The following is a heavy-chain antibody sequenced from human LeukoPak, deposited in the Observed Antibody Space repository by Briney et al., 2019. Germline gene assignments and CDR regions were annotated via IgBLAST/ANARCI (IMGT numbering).Heavy chain of an antibody. CDR3: ATSFGMAGTPNFDY. J-gene: IGHJ4*02. Sequence: GASVKVSCKVSGYTLTELSMHWVRQAPGKGLEWMGGFDPEDGETIYAQKFQGRVTMTEDTSTDTAYMELSSLRSEDTAVYYCATSFGMAGTPNFDYWDQGTLVTVSS. D-gene: IGHD6-19*01. CDR2: FDPEDGET. V-gene: IGHV1-24*01. CDR1: GYTLTELS.